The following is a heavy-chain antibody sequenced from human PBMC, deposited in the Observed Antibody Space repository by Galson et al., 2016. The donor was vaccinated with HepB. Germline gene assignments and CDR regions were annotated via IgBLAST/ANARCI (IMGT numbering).Heavy chain of an antibody. D-gene: IGHD4-23*01. CDR3: ERDRGYGGNSGRLDC. V-gene: IGHV3-9*01. Sequence: SLRLSCAASGFTFDDYAMHWVRQAPGKGLEWVSGISWNRYSIGYADSVKGRFTISRDNAKKSLYLQMNSLRAEDTALYYCERDRGYGGNSGRLDCWGQGTLVTVSS. CDR1: GFTFDDYA. J-gene: IGHJ4*02. CDR2: ISWNRYSI.